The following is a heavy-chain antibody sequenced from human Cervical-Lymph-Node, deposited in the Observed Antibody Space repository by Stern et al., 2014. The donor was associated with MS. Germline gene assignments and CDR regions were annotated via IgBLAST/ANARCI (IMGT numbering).Heavy chain of an antibody. Sequence: EVQLVESGGGLVKPGGSLRVSCAASGFTFSTYTMTWVRQAPGKGLEWVSSISSRSTYIYYEDSVKGRLTTSRDNAKNLLFLQMNSLRAEDTAVYYCARDAYCAGTSCYTDGMDVWGQGTTVIVS. V-gene: IGHV3-21*01. D-gene: IGHD2-2*02. CDR3: ARDAYCAGTSCYTDGMDV. J-gene: IGHJ6*02. CDR2: ISSRSTYI. CDR1: GFTFSTYT.